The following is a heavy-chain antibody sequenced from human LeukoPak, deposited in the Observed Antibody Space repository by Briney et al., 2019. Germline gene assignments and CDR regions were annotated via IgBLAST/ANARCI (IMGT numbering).Heavy chain of an antibody. J-gene: IGHJ6*03. V-gene: IGHV4-34*01. Sequence: TSETLSLTCAVYGGSFSGYYWSWLRQPPGKGLEWIGEINHSGSTNYNPSLKSRVTISVDTSKNQFSLKLSSVTAADTAVYYCARTTESHSWRTRYYSYYTDVWGKGTTVTVSS. CDR3: ARTTESHSWRTRYYSYYTDV. CDR2: INHSGST. CDR1: GGSFSGYY. D-gene: IGHD6-13*01.